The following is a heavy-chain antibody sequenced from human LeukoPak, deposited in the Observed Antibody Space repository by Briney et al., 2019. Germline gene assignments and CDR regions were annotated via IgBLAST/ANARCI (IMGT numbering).Heavy chain of an antibody. Sequence: SETLSLTCAVYGGSFSGYYWSWIRQPPGKGLEWIGEINHSGSTNYNPSLKSRVTISVDTSKNQFSLKLSSVTAADTAVYYCARDDDSGGVAFDIWGQGTMVTVSS. D-gene: IGHD2-15*01. J-gene: IGHJ3*02. CDR3: ARDDDSGGVAFDI. V-gene: IGHV4-34*01. CDR1: GGSFSGYY. CDR2: INHSGST.